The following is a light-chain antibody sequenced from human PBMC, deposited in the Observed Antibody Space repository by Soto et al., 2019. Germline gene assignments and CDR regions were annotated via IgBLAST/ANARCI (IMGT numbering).Light chain of an antibody. CDR3: QQWGSSSWT. CDR1: QNVANY. CDR2: ESS. V-gene: IGKV3-11*01. Sequence: EIVLTQSPATLSLSPGERATLSCRASQNVANYLDWYQQKPGQAPRLLIYESSNRATGIAARFSGSGSGTDFTLTISRLEPEDFAVYYCQQWGSSSWTFGQGTKVDIK. J-gene: IGKJ1*01.